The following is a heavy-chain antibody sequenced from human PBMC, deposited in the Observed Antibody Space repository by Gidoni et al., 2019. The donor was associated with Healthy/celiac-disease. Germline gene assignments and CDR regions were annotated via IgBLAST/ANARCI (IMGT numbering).Heavy chain of an antibody. V-gene: IGHV3-66*01. CDR3: ARVRGYGDYPDY. CDR1: GFTVSSNY. CDR2: IYSGGST. J-gene: IGHJ4*02. D-gene: IGHD4-17*01. Sequence: EVQLVESGGGLVQPGGSLILPCPASGFTVSSNYMSWVRQAPGKGLEWVSVIYSGGSTYYADSVKGRFTISRDNSKNTLYLQMNSLRAEDTAVYYCARVRGYGDYPDYWGQGTLVTVSS.